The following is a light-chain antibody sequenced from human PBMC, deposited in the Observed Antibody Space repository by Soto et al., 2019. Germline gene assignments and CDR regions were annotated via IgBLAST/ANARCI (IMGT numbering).Light chain of an antibody. CDR1: SSDVGDYKY. CDR3: SSYTTSNTLV. J-gene: IGLJ1*01. Sequence: QSVLTQPASVSGSPGQSITISCTGTSSDVGDYKYVSWYQKHPGKAPKALIYEVINRPSGVSNRFSGSKSGNTASLTISGLQAEDEADYYCSSYTTSNTLVFGPGTKVTVL. CDR2: EVI. V-gene: IGLV2-14*01.